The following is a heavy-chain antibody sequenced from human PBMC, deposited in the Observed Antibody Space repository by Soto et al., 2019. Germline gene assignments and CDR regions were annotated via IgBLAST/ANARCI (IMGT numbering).Heavy chain of an antibody. Sequence: GESLKISCEASGYSFTTYWIGWVRQMPGKGLEWMGAIYSGDFDTRYSPSFQGQVTISADRSISTAYLQWSSLKASDTAMYYCARHRKDPMAARQGNYFYMAVWGKGTTVPVSS. CDR3: ARHRKDPMAARQGNYFYMAV. CDR1: GYSFTTYW. CDR2: IYSGDFDT. V-gene: IGHV5-51*01. D-gene: IGHD6-6*01. J-gene: IGHJ6*03.